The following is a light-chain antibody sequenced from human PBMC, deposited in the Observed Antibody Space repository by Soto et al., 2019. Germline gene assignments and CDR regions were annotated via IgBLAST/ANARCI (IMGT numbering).Light chain of an antibody. J-gene: IGLJ2*01. V-gene: IGLV1-47*01. CDR2: WDT. CDR3: ASWDNTLSGVV. CDR1: SANIGSEF. Sequence: QSVLTQVPTASGTPGQRVTLSCSGSSANIGSEFVYRYQQFPGTAPKLLIQWDTQRPSGVPDRFSGSKSGTSASLIISGLRSEDEADYYCASWDNTLSGVVFGGGTKLTVL.